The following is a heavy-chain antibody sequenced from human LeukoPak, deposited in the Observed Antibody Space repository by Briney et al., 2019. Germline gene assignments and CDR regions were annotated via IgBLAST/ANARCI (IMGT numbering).Heavy chain of an antibody. CDR3: ASHSLTAAGIVRH. J-gene: IGHJ1*01. CDR2: IKQDGSEK. D-gene: IGHD6-13*01. CDR1: GFTFSTYW. Sequence: PGGPLRLSCAASGFTFSTYWMAWVRQAPGKGLEWVANIKQDGSEKNYVDSVKGRFTISRDNAKNSLFLQMNSLRGEDAAVYYCASHSLTAAGIVRHWGQGTLVTVSS. V-gene: IGHV3-7*05.